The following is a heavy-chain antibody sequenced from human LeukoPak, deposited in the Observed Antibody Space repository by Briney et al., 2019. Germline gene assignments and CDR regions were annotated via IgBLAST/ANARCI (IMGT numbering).Heavy chain of an antibody. CDR2: IIPIFGTA. D-gene: IGHD5-12*01. V-gene: IGHV1-69*13. CDR3: ARGIVADDAFDI. CDR1: GGTFSSYA. J-gene: IGHJ3*02. Sequence: ASVKVSCKASGGTFSSYAISWVRQAPGQGLEWMGGIIPIFGTANYAQKFQGRVTITADESTSTAYMELSSLRSEDTAVYYCARGIVADDAFDIWGQGTMVTVSS.